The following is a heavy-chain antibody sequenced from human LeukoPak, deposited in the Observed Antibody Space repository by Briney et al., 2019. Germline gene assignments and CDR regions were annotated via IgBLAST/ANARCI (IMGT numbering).Heavy chain of an antibody. J-gene: IGHJ4*02. CDR1: GLTLSSYE. Sequence: GGSLRLYFAASGLTLSSYEMNWVRPAPGKGLEWVSYISSSGSNIYYADSLKGRFTITRDNAKNSLYLQMNSLRAEDTAVYYCARDDSLAVAGTEGYYFDYWGQGTLVTVSS. CDR3: ARDDSLAVAGTEGYYFDY. V-gene: IGHV3-48*03. CDR2: ISSSGSNI. D-gene: IGHD6-19*01.